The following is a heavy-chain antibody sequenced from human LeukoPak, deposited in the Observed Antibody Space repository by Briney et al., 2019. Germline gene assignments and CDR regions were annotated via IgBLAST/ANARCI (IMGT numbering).Heavy chain of an antibody. CDR3: ARKGPTMITFGGVIAPPFDY. D-gene: IGHD3-16*02. V-gene: IGHV4-38-2*01. J-gene: IGHJ4*02. CDR2: IYHSGST. CDR1: GYSISSDYY. Sequence: SETLSLTCAVSGYSISSDYYWGWIRQPPGKGLEWIGNIYHSGSTYYNPSLKGRVTISVDTSKNQFSLKLSSVTAADTAVYYCARKGPTMITFGGVIAPPFDYWGQGTLVTVSS.